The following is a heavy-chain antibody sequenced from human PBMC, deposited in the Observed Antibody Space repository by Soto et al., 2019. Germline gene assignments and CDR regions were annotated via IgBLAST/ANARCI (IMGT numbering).Heavy chain of an antibody. CDR1: GYTFTSYG. CDR2: ISAYNGNT. CDR3: ARLSSDSSSWRRFDY. V-gene: IGHV1-18*01. J-gene: IGHJ4*02. Sequence: ASVKVSCKASGYTFTSYGISWVRQAPGQGLERMGWISAYNGNTNYAQKLQGRVTMTTDTSTSTAYMELRSLRSDDTAVYYCARLSSDSSSWRRFDYWGQGTLVTVSS. D-gene: IGHD6-13*01.